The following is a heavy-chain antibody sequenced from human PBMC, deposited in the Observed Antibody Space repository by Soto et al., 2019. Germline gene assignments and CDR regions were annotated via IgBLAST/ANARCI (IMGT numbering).Heavy chain of an antibody. D-gene: IGHD3-22*01. J-gene: IGHJ6*02. V-gene: IGHV3-21*01. CDR2: IRGFSPYT. CDR1: GFTFRTYT. CDR3: ERAPGYDANDYYYNAMDV. Sequence: GGSLRLSCVASGFTFRTYTMNWVRQAPGKGLEWVSGIRGFSPYTFYAESVKGRFTISRDNAKNSLYLQMNSLGVEDTAVYYCERAPGYDANDYYYNAMDVWGQGPRVTVS.